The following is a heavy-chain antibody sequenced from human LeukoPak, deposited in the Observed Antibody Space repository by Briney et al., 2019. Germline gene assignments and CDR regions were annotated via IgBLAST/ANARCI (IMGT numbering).Heavy chain of an antibody. CDR2: ISWNSGDI. V-gene: IGHV3-9*01. CDR3: AKDPGNTWYYFDS. D-gene: IGHD1/OR15-1a*01. CDR1: KFTFSNYA. J-gene: IGHJ4*02. Sequence: GGSLRLSCAASKFTFSNYAMDWVRQTPGKGLEWVAGISWNSGDIVYAGSVKGRFTISRDNAKNSLYLQMNSLRVEDTALYYCAKDPGNTWYYFDSWGQGTLVTVSS.